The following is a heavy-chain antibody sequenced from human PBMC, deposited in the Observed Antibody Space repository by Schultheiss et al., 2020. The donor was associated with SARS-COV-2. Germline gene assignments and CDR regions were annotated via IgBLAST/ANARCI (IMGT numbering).Heavy chain of an antibody. CDR3: ARGFVANWNLGY. CDR2: IYYSGST. Sequence: SQTLSLTCTVSGGSISSSSYYWGWIRQPPGKGLEWIGSIYYSGSTYYNPSLKSRVTISVDTSKNQFSLKLSSVTAADTAVYYCARGFVANWNLGYWGQGTLVTVSS. D-gene: IGHD1-1*01. CDR1: GGSISSSSYY. V-gene: IGHV4-39*01. J-gene: IGHJ4*02.